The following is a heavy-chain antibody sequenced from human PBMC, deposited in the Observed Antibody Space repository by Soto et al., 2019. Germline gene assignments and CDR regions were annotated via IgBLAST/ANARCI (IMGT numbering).Heavy chain of an antibody. CDR3: ATQGFYRMGG. J-gene: IGHJ6*02. V-gene: IGHV4-39*07. CDR1: GGSISSSSYY. Sequence: SETLSLTCTVSGGSISSSSYYWGWIRQPPGKGLEWIGYIYHSGSTYYNPSLKSRVTISVDRSKNQFSLKLNSVTAADTAMFYCATQGFYRMGGWGRGTTVTVSS. CDR2: IYHSGST.